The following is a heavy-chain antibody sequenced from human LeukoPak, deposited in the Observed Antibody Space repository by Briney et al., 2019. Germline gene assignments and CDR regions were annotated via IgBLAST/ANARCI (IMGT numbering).Heavy chain of an antibody. D-gene: IGHD6-6*01. CDR1: GFTFSDHY. CDR3: ARVSSIASLGDAFDI. J-gene: IGHJ3*02. CDR2: TRNKANSYTT. Sequence: GGSLRLSCAASGFTFSDHYMDWVRQAPGKGLEWVGRTRNKANSYTTGYAASVKGRFTISRDDSKNSLYLQMNSLKTEDTAVYYCARVSSIASLGDAFDIWGQGTMVTVSS. V-gene: IGHV3-72*01.